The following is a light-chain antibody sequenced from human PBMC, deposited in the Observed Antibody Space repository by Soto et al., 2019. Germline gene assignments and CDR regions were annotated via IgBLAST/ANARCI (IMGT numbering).Light chain of an antibody. V-gene: IGKV3-15*01. CDR3: QQYNNWPPT. Sequence: IVMTQSPATVAVSLGERATLSCRASQSVGSKVAWYQQKPGQAPRLLIYGASTRATGVPARFSGSGSGTEFTLTISSPQSEDFAVYYCQQYNNWPPTFGQGTRLQIK. CDR1: QSVGSK. CDR2: GAS. J-gene: IGKJ5*01.